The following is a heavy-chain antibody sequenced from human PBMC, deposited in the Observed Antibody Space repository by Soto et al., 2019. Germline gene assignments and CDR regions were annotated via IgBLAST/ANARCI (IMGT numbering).Heavy chain of an antibody. CDR2: IYYTGST. V-gene: IGHV4-31*03. J-gene: IGHJ6*02. Sequence: QVQLQESGPGLVKPSQTLSLTCTVSGASISSEGYGWTWIRQHPGKGLEWIGNIYYTGSTDYNQSLQSRLIISVDRSENHFSLKLTSVTAADTAVYYCARDRLGNRYYNGMDVWGRGTTVTVSS. CDR1: GASISSEGYG. CDR3: ARDRLGNRYYNGMDV. D-gene: IGHD3-9*01.